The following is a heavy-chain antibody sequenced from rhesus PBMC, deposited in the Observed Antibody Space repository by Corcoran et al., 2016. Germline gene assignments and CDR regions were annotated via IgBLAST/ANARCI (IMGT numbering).Heavy chain of an antibody. D-gene: IGHD1-26*01. CDR2: IGGMSGST. J-gene: IGHJ3*01. CDR1: GYSISSGYG. V-gene: IGHV4-127*01. CDR3: ARGHNWNYGAFDF. Sequence: QVQLQESGPGLVKPSETLSLTCAVSGYSISSGYGWSWIRQPPGKGLEWIGYIGGMSGSTNYNPSLKSRVTISKDTSKNQFSLKLSSVTAADTAVYYCARGHNWNYGAFDFWGQGLRVTVSS.